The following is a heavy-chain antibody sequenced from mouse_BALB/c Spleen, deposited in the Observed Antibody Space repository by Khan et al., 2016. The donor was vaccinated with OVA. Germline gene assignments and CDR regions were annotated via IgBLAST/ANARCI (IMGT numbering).Heavy chain of an antibody. CDR3: TRCGIYGLVVY. D-gene: IGHD1-1*02. V-gene: IGHV4-1*02. CDR2: INPDSRTI. J-gene: IGHJ3*01. Sequence: EVQLQESGGGLVQPGGSLKLSCAASGFDFSRYWMSWVRQAPGKGLEWIGEINPDSRTINYTPSLKDKFIISRDNAKNKLYLQMSKVSSEDTALYSGTRCGIYGLVVYWGQGTLVTVSA. CDR1: GFDFSRYW.